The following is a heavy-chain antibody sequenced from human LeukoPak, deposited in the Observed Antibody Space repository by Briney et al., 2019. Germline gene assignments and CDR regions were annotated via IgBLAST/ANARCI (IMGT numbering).Heavy chain of an antibody. CDR2: ISGTSSYI. D-gene: IGHD1-26*01. V-gene: IGHV3-21*01. J-gene: IGHJ4*02. CDR1: GFIFSNYS. Sequence: PGGSRRLSCTASGFIFSNYSLGWVRQAPGKGLEWVSSISGTSSYIYYADSMKGRFTISRDNAYNSLFLQLDNLRAEDTAIYYCATGIKAYYFASWGQGTLVTVSS. CDR3: ATGIKAYYFAS.